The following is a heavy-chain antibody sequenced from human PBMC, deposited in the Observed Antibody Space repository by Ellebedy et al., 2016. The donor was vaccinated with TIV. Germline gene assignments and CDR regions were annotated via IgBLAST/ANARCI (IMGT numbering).Heavy chain of an antibody. V-gene: IGHV3-11*04. D-gene: IGHD1-26*01. CDR1: GFTFSDYF. CDR2: IDGAGGAR. Sequence: GESLKISCTASGFTFSDYFMSWIRQAPGKGLEWVSYIDGAGGARYYADSVRGRFTISRDNTKNSLTLEMNDLRVDDTAVYYCAKDRIGNYYFDLWGQGTLVSVSS. J-gene: IGHJ5*02. CDR3: AKDRIGNYYFDL.